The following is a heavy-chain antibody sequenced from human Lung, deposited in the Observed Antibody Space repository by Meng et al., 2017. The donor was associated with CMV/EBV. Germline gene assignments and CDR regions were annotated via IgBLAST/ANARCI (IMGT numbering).Heavy chain of an antibody. CDR1: GFTFSSYA. V-gene: IGHV3-23*01. Sequence: GGSLRLXCAASGFTFSSYAMTWVRQAPGKGLEWVSQISASGDSTYYADSMKGRFTISRDNSKNTLYLQMNSLRAADTAIYYCAKASRGGWGGWFDPWGQGTLVTVPS. D-gene: IGHD3-16*01. CDR3: AKASRGGWGGWFDP. CDR2: ISASGDST. J-gene: IGHJ5*02.